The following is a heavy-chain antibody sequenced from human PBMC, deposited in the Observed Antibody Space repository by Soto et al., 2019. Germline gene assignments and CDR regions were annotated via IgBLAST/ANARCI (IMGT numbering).Heavy chain of an antibody. Sequence: QVQLVQSGAEVKKPGSSVKVSCKASGGTFSSYTISWVRQAPGQGLEWMGRIIPILGIANYAQKFQGRVTIPADKSTSTAYMELSSLRSEDTAVDYCAGSVAVATSDYWVLVTLFTVSS. D-gene: IGHD6-19*01. V-gene: IGHV1-69*02. CDR2: IIPILGIA. CDR3: AGSVAVATSDY. J-gene: IGHJ4*02. CDR1: GGTFSSYT.